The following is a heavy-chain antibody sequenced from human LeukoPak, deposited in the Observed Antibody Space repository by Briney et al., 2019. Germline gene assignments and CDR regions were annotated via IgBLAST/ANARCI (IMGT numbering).Heavy chain of an antibody. CDR2: ITPSSGDT. Sequence: ASVKVSCTASGYTFSDHHMHWVRQAPGQGLEWMGKITPSSGDTTYAQNFQDRVTMTRDTSTSTVYMQLSRLRSEDTDVYYCARDTYGSDYWGQGTLVTVSA. CDR1: GYTFSDHH. V-gene: IGHV1-46*01. CDR3: ARDTYGSDY. J-gene: IGHJ4*02. D-gene: IGHD3-10*01.